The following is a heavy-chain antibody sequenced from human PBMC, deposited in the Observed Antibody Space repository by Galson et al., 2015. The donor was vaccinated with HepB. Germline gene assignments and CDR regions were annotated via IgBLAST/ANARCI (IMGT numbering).Heavy chain of an antibody. V-gene: IGHV1-3*01. J-gene: IGHJ4*02. Sequence: VKVSCKASGYTFTSYAMHWVRQDPGQRLEWMGWINAGNGNTKYSQKFQGRVTITRDTSASTAYMELSSLRSEDTAVYFCARAYFDSSPFDYWGQGTLVTVSS. CDR1: GYTFTSYA. CDR3: ARAYFDSSPFDY. CDR2: INAGNGNT. D-gene: IGHD3-22*01.